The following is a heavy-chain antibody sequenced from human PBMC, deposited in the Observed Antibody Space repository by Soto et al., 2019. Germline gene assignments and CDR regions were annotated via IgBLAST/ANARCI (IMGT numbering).Heavy chain of an antibody. CDR1: GFTFSSYS. D-gene: IGHD6-13*01. CDR2: ISSSSSYI. Sequence: VSLRLSCAASGFTFSSYSMNWVRQAPGKGLEWVSSISSSSSYIYYADSVKGRFTISRDNAKNSLYLQMNSLRAEDTAVYYCARARPPYSSSWYGGVDCWGQGTLVTVSS. V-gene: IGHV3-21*01. J-gene: IGHJ4*02. CDR3: ARARPPYSSSWYGGVDC.